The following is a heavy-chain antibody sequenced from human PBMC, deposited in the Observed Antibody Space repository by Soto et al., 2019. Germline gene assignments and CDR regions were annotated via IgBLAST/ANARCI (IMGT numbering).Heavy chain of an antibody. CDR1: GGSFSGYY. CDR3: ARGREYYDILTGYYHTFDY. J-gene: IGHJ4*02. D-gene: IGHD3-9*01. CDR2: INHSGST. Sequence: SETLSLTCAVYGGSFSGYYWSWIRQPPGKGLEWIGEINHSGSTNYNPSLKSRVTISVDTSKNQFSLKLSSVTAADTAVYYCARGREYYDILTGYYHTFDYWGQGTMVTVSS. V-gene: IGHV4-34*01.